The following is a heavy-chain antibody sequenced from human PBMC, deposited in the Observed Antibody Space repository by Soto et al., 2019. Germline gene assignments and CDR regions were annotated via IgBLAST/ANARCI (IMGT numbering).Heavy chain of an antibody. CDR1: GFTFDDYA. Sequence: EVQLVESGGGLVQPGRSLRLSCAASGFTFDDYAMHWVRQAPGKGLEWVSGISWNSGNIGYADSVKGRFTISRDNAKNSLYLQMNSLRAEDKALYYCAKGTNYDFWSGPSYWGQGALVTVSS. CDR2: ISWNSGNI. V-gene: IGHV3-9*01. D-gene: IGHD3-3*01. CDR3: AKGTNYDFWSGPSY. J-gene: IGHJ4*02.